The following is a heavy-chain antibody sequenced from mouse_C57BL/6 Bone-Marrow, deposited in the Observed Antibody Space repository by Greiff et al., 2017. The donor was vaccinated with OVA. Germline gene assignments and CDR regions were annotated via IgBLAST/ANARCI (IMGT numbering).Heavy chain of an antibody. CDR2: INPSSGYT. Sequence: VQLQQSGAELAKPGASVKLSCKASGYTFTSYWMHWVKQRPGQGLEWIGYINPSSGYTKYNQKFKDKATLPADKSSSTAYMQLSSLTYEDSAVYYCARSNYWGQGTTLTVSS. CDR1: GYTFTSYW. V-gene: IGHV1-7*01. J-gene: IGHJ2*01. CDR3: ARSNY.